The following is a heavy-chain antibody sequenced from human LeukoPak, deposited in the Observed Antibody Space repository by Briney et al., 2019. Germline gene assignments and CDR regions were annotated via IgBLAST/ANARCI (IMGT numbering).Heavy chain of an antibody. CDR2: IYHSGST. CDR3: ARDQAIFGVVITFDY. J-gene: IGHJ4*02. CDR1: GYSISSGYY. Sequence: PSETLSLTCTVSGYSISSGYYWGWVRQPPGKWLEWIGSIYHSGSTYYNPSLKSRVTISVDTSKNQFSLKLSSVTAADTAVYYCARDQAIFGVVITFDYWGQGTLVTVSS. D-gene: IGHD3-3*01. V-gene: IGHV4-38-2*02.